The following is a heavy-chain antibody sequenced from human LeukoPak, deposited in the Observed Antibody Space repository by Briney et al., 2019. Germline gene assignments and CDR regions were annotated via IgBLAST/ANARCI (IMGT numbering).Heavy chain of an antibody. J-gene: IGHJ5*02. CDR1: GGSISSYY. CDR2: IYYSGST. Sequence: SETLSLTCTVSGGSISSYYWSWIRQPPGKGLEWIGYIYYSGSTNYNPSLKSRVTISVDTSKNQFPLKLSSVTAADTAVYYCARVSVGNWFDPWGQGTLVTVSS. D-gene: IGHD1-26*01. V-gene: IGHV4-59*01. CDR3: ARVSVGNWFDP.